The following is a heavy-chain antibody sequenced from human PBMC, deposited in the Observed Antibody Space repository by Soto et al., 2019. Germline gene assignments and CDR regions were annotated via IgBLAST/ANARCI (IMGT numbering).Heavy chain of an antibody. V-gene: IGHV4-31*03. CDR3: ARVRGYSGYDAGYYFDY. J-gene: IGHJ4*02. Sequence: QVQLQESGPGLVKPSQTLSLTCTVSGGSISSGGYYWSWIRQHPGKGLEWIGYIYYSGSTYYNPSLKSRVTISVNTSKNQFSLKLSSVTAADTAVYYCARVRGYSGYDAGYYFDYWGQGTLVTVSS. CDR1: GGSISSGGYY. CDR2: IYYSGST. D-gene: IGHD5-12*01.